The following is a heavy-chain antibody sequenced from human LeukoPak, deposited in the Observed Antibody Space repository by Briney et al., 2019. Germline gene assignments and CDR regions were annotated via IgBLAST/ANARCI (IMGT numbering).Heavy chain of an antibody. Sequence: PSETLYLTCTVSGGSISSYYWSWIRQPPGKGLEWIGYIYYSGSTNYIPSLKSRVTISVDTFKNQFSLKLSSVTAADTAVYYCARVLAAYYFDYWGQGTLVTVSS. D-gene: IGHD3-3*02. CDR1: GGSISSYY. J-gene: IGHJ4*02. CDR3: ARVLAAYYFDY. CDR2: IYYSGST. V-gene: IGHV4-59*12.